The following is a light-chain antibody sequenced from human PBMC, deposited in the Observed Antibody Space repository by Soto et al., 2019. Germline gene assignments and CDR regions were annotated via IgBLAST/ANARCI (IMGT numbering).Light chain of an antibody. CDR2: ASS. CDR1: QSISTY. Sequence: DIQMTQSPSSLSASVGDRVTITCRASQSISTYLNWYQQTGGKAPKLLIYASSSLQRGDPSRFSGSGSWTDFTLTISSLQPEFFATYYCQQSYSTPRTFGQGTKLEIK. CDR3: QQSYSTPRT. J-gene: IGKJ2*02. V-gene: IGKV1-39*01.